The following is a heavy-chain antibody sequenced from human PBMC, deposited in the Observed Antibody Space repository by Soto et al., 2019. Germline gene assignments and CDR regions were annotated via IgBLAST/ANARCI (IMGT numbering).Heavy chain of an antibody. CDR1: CGSISSYY. Sequence: SETLSLTCTVPCGSISSYYWSWILQPPGKGLEWIGYIYYSGSTNYNPSLKSRVTISVDTSKNQFSLKLSSVTAADTAVYYCARRPTLFNWFDPWGQGTLVTVS. CDR2: IYYSGST. CDR3: ARRPTLFNWFDP. V-gene: IGHV4-59*08. D-gene: IGHD3-10*01. J-gene: IGHJ5*02.